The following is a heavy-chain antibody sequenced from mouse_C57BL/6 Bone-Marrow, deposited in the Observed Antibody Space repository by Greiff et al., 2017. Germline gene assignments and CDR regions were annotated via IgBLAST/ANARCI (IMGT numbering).Heavy chain of an antibody. J-gene: IGHJ4*01. CDR3: ARHNGYLYYAMDY. Sequence: VKLVESGPGLVAPSQSLSITCTVSGFSLTSYGVHWVRQPPGKGLEWLVVIWSDGSTTYNSALKSRLSISKDNSKSQVFLQMNSLQTDDTAMYYCARHNGYLYYAMDYWGQGTSVTVSS. V-gene: IGHV2-6-1*01. D-gene: IGHD2-2*01. CDR1: GFSLTSYG. CDR2: IWSDGST.